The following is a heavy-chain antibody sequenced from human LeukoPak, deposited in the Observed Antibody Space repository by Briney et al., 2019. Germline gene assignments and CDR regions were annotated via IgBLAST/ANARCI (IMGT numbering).Heavy chain of an antibody. CDR1: RGSFSGYY. D-gene: IGHD3-10*01. J-gene: IGHJ4*02. V-gene: IGHV4-34*01. CDR2: INHSGST. CDR3: ARGLRYYGSGSYYNGGGYFDY. Sequence: SETLSLTCAVYRGSFSGYYRSWISQPRGKGLEWIGEINHSGSTNYNPSLKSRVTISVDTSKNQFSLKLSSVTAADTAVYYCARGLRYYGSGSYYNGGGYFDYWGQGSLVTVSS.